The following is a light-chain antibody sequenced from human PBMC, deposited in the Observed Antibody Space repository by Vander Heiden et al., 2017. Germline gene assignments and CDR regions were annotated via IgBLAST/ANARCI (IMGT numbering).Light chain of an antibody. Sequence: DIQMTKSPSLLSASVGDRVIITRRASQSISSYLSWYQQKPGKAPKLLIYVVANLQSGVPSRFSGSGSGTDFTLTISSLQPEDFATYYGQQTYSTPYSFGQGTKLAIK. CDR2: VVA. V-gene: IGKV1-39*01. CDR1: QSISSY. CDR3: QQTYSTPYS. J-gene: IGKJ2*03.